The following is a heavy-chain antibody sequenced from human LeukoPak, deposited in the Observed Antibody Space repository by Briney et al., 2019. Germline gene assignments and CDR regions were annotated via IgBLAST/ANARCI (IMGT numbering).Heavy chain of an antibody. Sequence: GGSLSLPCAASGLTFSSYGWNWVRRPQARGREGGEVICYDGSNKYYADSVKGRFTISRDNSKNTLYLQMNSLRAEDTAVYYCARGQLEWENYYYGMDVWGQGTTVTVSS. D-gene: IGHD1-1*01. CDR2: ICYDGSNK. CDR3: ARGQLEWENYYYGMDV. J-gene: IGHJ6*02. CDR1: GLTFSSYG. V-gene: IGHV3-33*01.